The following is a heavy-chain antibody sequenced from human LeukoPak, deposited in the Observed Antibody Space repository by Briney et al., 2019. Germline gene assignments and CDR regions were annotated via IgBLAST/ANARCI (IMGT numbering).Heavy chain of an antibody. V-gene: IGHV3-21*01. Sequence: GGSLRLSCAASGFTFSSYGMHWVRQAPGKGLEWVSSISSSSYIYYADSVKGRFTISRDNAKNSLYLQMNSLRAEDTAVYYCARGVAGELLWKNDYWGQGTLVTVSS. CDR1: GFTFSSYG. J-gene: IGHJ4*02. CDR2: ISSSSYI. D-gene: IGHD3-10*01. CDR3: ARGVAGELLWKNDY.